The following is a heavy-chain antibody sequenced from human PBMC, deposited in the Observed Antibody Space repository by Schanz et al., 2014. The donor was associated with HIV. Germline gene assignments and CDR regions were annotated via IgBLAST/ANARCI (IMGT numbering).Heavy chain of an antibody. CDR1: GGTIRNLG. CDR3: ASGRRSGIGWRMDV. D-gene: IGHD6-19*01. J-gene: IGHJ6*02. Sequence: QVQLVQSGAEVKKSGSSVKVSCKASGGTIRNLGITWVRQAPGQGLEWMGAINIMLGKTNYAQKFQGRGSMTADQSTSTAYMEVSSLRSDDTAVYYCASGRRSGIGWRMDVWGQGTTVSVSS. CDR2: INIMLGKT. V-gene: IGHV1-69*01.